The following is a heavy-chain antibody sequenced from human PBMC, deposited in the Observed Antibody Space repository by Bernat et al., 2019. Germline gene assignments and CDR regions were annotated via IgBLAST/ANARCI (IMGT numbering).Heavy chain of an antibody. CDR2: IRNSGGGT. D-gene: IGHD2-2*01. CDR3: AKAGYCSGTSCPVDF. Sequence: EVQLVESGGGLVQPGGSLRLSCAASGFTFGSYGMSWVRQAPGKGLEWVSAIRNSGGGTYYADSVKGRFTVSRDNSKNTLYLQMDSLRAEDTALYYCAKAGYCSGTSCPVDFWGQGTLVTVSS. CDR1: GFTFGSYG. J-gene: IGHJ4*02. V-gene: IGHV3-23*04.